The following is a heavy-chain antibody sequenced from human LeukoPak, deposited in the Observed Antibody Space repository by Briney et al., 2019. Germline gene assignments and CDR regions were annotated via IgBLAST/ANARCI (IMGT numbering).Heavy chain of an antibody. CDR2: FSYSGST. CDR1: GASVSNYY. Sequence: ASETLSLTCTVSGASVSNYYWSWIRQPPGKGLEWIGYFSYSGSTNYNPSLKSRVTISVDTSKNQFSLKLSSVTAADTAVYYCARGPLDSGYTYFDYWGQGTLVSVAP. CDR3: ARGPLDSGYTYFDY. V-gene: IGHV4-59*02. J-gene: IGHJ4*02. D-gene: IGHD5-12*01.